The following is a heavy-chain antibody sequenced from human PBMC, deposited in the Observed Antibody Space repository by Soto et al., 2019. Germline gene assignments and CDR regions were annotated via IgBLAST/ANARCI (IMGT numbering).Heavy chain of an antibody. CDR1: GYAFTSYF. CDR3: AREGYCISTSCYASALDY. J-gene: IGHJ4*01. D-gene: IGHD2-2*01. CDR2: ISAYNGNT. Sequence: ASVKVSCKASGYAFTSYFVSWVRQAPGQGLEWMGWISAYNGNTDYPQKLQGRVTMTTDTSTSTAYMELRSLRSDDTAVYYCAREGYCISTSCYASALDYWG. V-gene: IGHV1-18*01.